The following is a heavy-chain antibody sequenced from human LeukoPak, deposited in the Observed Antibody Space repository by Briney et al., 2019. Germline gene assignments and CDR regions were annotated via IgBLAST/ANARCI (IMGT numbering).Heavy chain of an antibody. D-gene: IGHD3-22*01. CDR3: ASSPDYYDSSGYDGYFQH. Sequence: SETLSLTCTVSGGSISNFYWSWIRRPPGKGLEWIGHIYYSGSTNYNPSLKSRVTISVDTSKNQFSLKLSSVTAADTAVYYCASSPDYYDSSGYDGYFQHWGQGTLVTVSS. V-gene: IGHV4-59*08. CDR1: GGSISNFY. CDR2: IYYSGST. J-gene: IGHJ1*01.